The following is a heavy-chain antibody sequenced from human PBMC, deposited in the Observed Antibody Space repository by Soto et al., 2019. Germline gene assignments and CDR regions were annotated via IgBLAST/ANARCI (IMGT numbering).Heavy chain of an antibody. CDR3: FGEWQQLDPQTFYYYYGIDV. Sequence: SETLSLTCTVSGGYISSYYWSWIRQPAGKGLEWIGRIYTSGSTNYNPSLKSRVTMSVDTSKNQFSLKLSSVTAADTAVYYCFGEWQQLDPQTFYYYYGIDVCGQGTTVTVSS. CDR1: GGYISSYY. CDR2: IYTSGST. D-gene: IGHD6-13*01. V-gene: IGHV4-4*07. J-gene: IGHJ6*02.